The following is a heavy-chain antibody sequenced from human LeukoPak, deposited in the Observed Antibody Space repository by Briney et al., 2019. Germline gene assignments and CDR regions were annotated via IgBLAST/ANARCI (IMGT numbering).Heavy chain of an antibody. Sequence: ASVKVSCKASGYTFTGYYMHWVRQAPGQGLEWMGWINPNSGGTNYAQKFQGRVTMTRDTSISTAYMELSRLRSDDTAVYYRARDYCSSTSCGYNWFDPWGQGTLVTVSS. J-gene: IGHJ5*02. CDR2: INPNSGGT. CDR1: GYTFTGYY. V-gene: IGHV1-2*02. D-gene: IGHD2-2*01. CDR3: ARDYCSSTSCGYNWFDP.